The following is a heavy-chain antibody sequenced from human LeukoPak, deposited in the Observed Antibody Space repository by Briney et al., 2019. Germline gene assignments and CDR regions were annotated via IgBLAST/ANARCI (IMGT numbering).Heavy chain of an antibody. Sequence: PGGSLRLSCVASGFTFSSYWMHWVRQAPGKGLVGVSRINPDGSSTSYADSVKGRFTSSRDNAKNTLYLQMNSLRAEDTAVYYCASLIASRADDYWSQGTLVTVSS. J-gene: IGHJ4*02. D-gene: IGHD2/OR15-2a*01. V-gene: IGHV3-74*01. CDR3: ASLIASRADDY. CDR2: INPDGSST. CDR1: GFTFSSYW.